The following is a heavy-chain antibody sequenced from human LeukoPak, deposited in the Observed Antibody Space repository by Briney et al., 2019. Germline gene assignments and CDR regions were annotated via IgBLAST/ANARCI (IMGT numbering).Heavy chain of an antibody. V-gene: IGHV1-18*01. Sequence: GASVKVSCKASGYTFTSYGVSWVRQAPGQGLEWMGWISAYNGNTNYAQKLQGRVTMTTDTSTSTAYMELRSLRSDDTAVYYCARRVGGDTPSRFDPWGQGTLVTVSS. J-gene: IGHJ5*02. CDR3: ARRVGGDTPSRFDP. D-gene: IGHD3-16*01. CDR2: ISAYNGNT. CDR1: GYTFTSYG.